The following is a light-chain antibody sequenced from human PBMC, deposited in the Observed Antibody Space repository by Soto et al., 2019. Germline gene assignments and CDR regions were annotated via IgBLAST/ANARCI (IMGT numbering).Light chain of an antibody. CDR3: QQYNDWPPWT. J-gene: IGKJ1*01. V-gene: IGKV3-15*01. CDR2: GAS. Sequence: ETVLTQSPATLSVSPGERVTLSCRASQSVRSNLAWYQQRPGQAPRLLISGASTRATGIPARFSGSGSGTEFTLTISSLQSEDFAIYYCQQYNDWPPWTFGRGTKVEIK. CDR1: QSVRSN.